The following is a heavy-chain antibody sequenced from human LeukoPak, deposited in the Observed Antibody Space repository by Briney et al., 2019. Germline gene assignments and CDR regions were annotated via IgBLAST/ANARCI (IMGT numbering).Heavy chain of an antibody. CDR2: ISYSGTA. Sequence: PSETLSLTCTASGGSLNSYYWSWIRQPPGQGLEWIAYISYSGTASYNPSLKSRVTIFVDTSKKQFSLKLNSVTAADTAVYYCARAQRYSYGYFDYWGQGTLVTVSS. J-gene: IGHJ4*02. CDR1: GGSLNSYY. V-gene: IGHV4-59*01. CDR3: ARAQRYSYGYFDY. D-gene: IGHD5-18*01.